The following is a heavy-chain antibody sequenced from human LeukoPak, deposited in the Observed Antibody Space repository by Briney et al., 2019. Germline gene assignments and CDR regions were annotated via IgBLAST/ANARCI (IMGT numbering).Heavy chain of an antibody. CDR2: MNPNSGNT. D-gene: IGHD1-7*01. J-gene: IGHJ6*03. V-gene: IGHV1-8*01. CDR3: ARGNYDYYYYYYMGV. CDR1: GYTFTSYD. Sequence: VASVKVSCKASGYTFTSYDINWVRQATGQGLEWMGWMNPNSGNTGYAQKFQGRVAMTRNTSISTAYMELSSLRSEDTAVYYCARGNYDYYYYYYMGVWGKGTTVTVAS.